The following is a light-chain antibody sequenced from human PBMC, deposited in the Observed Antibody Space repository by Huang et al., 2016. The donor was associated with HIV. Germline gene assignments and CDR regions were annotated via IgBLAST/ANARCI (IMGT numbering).Light chain of an antibody. CDR3: QQYYTTPRT. CDR1: QSLLFSSDNKNY. V-gene: IGKV4-1*01. J-gene: IGKJ1*01. CDR2: WAS. Sequence: DTVMTQSPDSLAVSLGERATINCKSSQSLLFSSDNKNYLAWYQQKPRQPPKLLIYWASTRESGVPERFSGSGSGTDFTLTISNLQAEDVAVYYCQQYYTTPRTFGQGTKVEVK.